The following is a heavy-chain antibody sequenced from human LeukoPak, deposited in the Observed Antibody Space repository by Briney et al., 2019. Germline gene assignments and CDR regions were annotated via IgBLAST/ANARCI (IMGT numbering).Heavy chain of an antibody. CDR3: ARRGSIETMVRGVNVWFDP. J-gene: IGHJ5*02. D-gene: IGHD3-10*01. V-gene: IGHV4-34*01. CDR1: GGSFSGYY. Sequence: SETLSLTCAVYGGSFSGYYWSWIRQPPGKGLEWIGEINHSGSTNYNPSLKSRVTISVDTSKNQFSLKLSSVTAADTAVYYCARRGSIETMVRGVNVWFDPWGQGTLVTISS. CDR2: INHSGST.